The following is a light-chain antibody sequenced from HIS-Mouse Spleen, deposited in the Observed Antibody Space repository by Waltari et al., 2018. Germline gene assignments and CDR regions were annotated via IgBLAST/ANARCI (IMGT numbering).Light chain of an antibody. CDR1: SSDVGSYNL. V-gene: IGLV2-23*01. CDR3: CSYAGSSTVYV. Sequence: QSALTQPASVSGSPGQSITISCPGTSSDVGSYNLVSWYQQHPGKAPKLMIYEGSKRPSGVSNRFSGSKSGNTASLTISGLQAEDEADYYCCSYAGSSTVYVFGTGTKVTVL. J-gene: IGLJ1*01. CDR2: EGS.